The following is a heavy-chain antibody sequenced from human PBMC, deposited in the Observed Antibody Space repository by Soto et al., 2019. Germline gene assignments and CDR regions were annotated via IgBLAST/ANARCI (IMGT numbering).Heavy chain of an antibody. CDR2: ISYDGSKK. CDR3: AKGSYSGVYSDFDY. J-gene: IGHJ4*02. Sequence: XGSLRRSCAASGFTFSSYDMYWVRQAPGKGLEWVAVISYDGSKKYYADSVKGRFTLSRDNSKNTLFLQMNSLRAGDTAVYYCAKGSYSGVYSDFDYWGQGTLVTVSS. D-gene: IGHD1-26*01. V-gene: IGHV3-30*18. CDR1: GFTFSSYD.